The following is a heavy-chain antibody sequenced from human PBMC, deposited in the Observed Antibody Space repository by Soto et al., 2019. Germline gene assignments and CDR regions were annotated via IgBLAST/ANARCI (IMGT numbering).Heavy chain of an antibody. J-gene: IGHJ4*02. CDR1: GFIFTNYG. V-gene: IGHV3-23*01. Sequence: GSLRLSCAASGFIFTNYGMHWVRQAPGKGLEWVSAITCSGGSTYYADSVKGRFTISRDNSKNTLYLQMNSLRAEDTAVYYCAKIVGPLSGYDLIPTDYWGQGTLVTVSS. CDR3: AKIVGPLSGYDLIPTDY. CDR2: ITCSGGST. D-gene: IGHD5-12*01.